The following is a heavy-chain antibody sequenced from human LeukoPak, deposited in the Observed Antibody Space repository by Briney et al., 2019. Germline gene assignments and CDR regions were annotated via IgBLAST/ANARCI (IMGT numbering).Heavy chain of an antibody. Sequence: PGGSLRLSCAASGFTFSSYSMNWVRQAPGKGLEWVSSISSSSSYIYYADSVKGRFTISRDNAKNSLYLQMNSLRAEDTAVYYCARLWYGSGSSVDYWGQGTLVTVSS. CDR3: ARLWYGSGSSVDY. CDR2: ISSSSSYI. J-gene: IGHJ4*02. CDR1: GFTFSSYS. V-gene: IGHV3-21*01. D-gene: IGHD3-10*01.